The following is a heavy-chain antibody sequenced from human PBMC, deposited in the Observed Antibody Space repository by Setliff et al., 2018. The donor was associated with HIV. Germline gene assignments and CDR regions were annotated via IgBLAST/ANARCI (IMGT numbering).Heavy chain of an antibody. J-gene: IGHJ4*02. CDR1: GGSISSGSYY. CDR2: IYTSGST. CDR3: ARGRGIAVAGAGFDY. D-gene: IGHD6-19*01. Sequence: SETLSLTCTVSGGSISSGSYYWSWIRQPAGKGLEWIGRIYTSGSTNCNPSLKSRVTISVDTSKNQFSLKLSSVTAADTAVYYCARGRGIAVAGAGFDYWGQGTLVTVSS. V-gene: IGHV4-61*02.